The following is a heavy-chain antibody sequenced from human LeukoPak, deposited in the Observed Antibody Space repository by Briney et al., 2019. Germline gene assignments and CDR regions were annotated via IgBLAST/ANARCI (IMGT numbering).Heavy chain of an antibody. CDR3: ARDEDGYNSLEY. J-gene: IGHJ4*02. V-gene: IGHV4-31*03. Sequence: SETLSLTCSVSDGSINSGGFDWSWVRQHPGKGLEWIGYIYYSGTTYYNPSLKSRLIMSVDTCKNQFSLKLSSVTAADTAVYYCARDEDGYNSLEYWGQGTLVTVSS. CDR1: DGSINSGGFD. CDR2: IYYSGTT. D-gene: IGHD5-24*01.